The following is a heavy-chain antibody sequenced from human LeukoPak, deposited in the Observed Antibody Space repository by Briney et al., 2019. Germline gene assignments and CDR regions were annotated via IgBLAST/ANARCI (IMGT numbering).Heavy chain of an antibody. V-gene: IGHV3-30-3*01. CDR3: ARVLYSGHEGWGYDVFDI. J-gene: IGHJ3*02. CDR2: ISYDGSNK. Sequence: GGSLRLSCAASGFTFSSYAMHWVRQAPGKGPEWVAVISYDGSNKYYADSVKGRFTISRDNSKNTLYLQMNSLRAEDTAVYYCARVLYSGHEGWGYDVFDIWGQGTMVTVSS. CDR1: GFTFSSYA. D-gene: IGHD5-12*01.